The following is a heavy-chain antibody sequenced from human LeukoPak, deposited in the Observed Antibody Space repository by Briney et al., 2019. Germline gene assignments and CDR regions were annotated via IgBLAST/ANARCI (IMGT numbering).Heavy chain of an antibody. CDR2: INPNSGGT. J-gene: IGHJ4*02. CDR3: ARSHCISTSCYPDY. CDR1: GYTFTGYY. Sequence: ASVKVSCKASGYTFTGYYIHWVRQAPGPGLEWMGWINPNSGGTNYAQNFQGRVTVTRDTSISTAYMELSSLTSDDTAVYYCARSHCISTSCYPDYWGQGTLVTVSS. V-gene: IGHV1-2*02. D-gene: IGHD2-2*01.